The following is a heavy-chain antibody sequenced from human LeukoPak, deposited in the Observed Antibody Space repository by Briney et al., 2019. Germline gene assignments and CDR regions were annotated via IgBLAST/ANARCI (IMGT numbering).Heavy chain of an antibody. CDR1: GYSINNYW. Sequence: PGESLKISCKGSGYSINNYWIGWVRQMPGKGLEWMGIIYPGDSDTRYSPSFQGQVTISADKSISTAYLQWSSLKASDTAMYYCARRSYYYDSSGYRQKAHGGLDYWGQGTLVTVSS. V-gene: IGHV5-51*01. CDR2: IYPGDSDT. J-gene: IGHJ4*02. CDR3: ARRSYYYDSSGYRQKAHGGLDY. D-gene: IGHD3-22*01.